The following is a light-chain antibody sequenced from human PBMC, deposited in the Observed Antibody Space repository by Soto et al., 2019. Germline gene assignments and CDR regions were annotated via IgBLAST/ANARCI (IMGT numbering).Light chain of an antibody. V-gene: IGLV1-44*01. Sequence: QSVLTQAPSASGTPGQRVTISCSGSSSSIGSNTVSWYQQVPGTAPKLHIYSNDQRPSGVPDRFSGSKSGTSASLAIGGLQSEDEADYYCAAWDGSLNGWVFGGGTKVTVL. CDR1: SSSIGSNT. CDR3: AAWDGSLNGWV. CDR2: SND. J-gene: IGLJ3*02.